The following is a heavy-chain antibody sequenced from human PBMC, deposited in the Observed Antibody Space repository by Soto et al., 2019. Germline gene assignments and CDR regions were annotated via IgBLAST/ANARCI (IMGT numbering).Heavy chain of an antibody. J-gene: IGHJ5*02. CDR2: INAGNGNT. CDR3: ARNRQAAAGTGWFDP. D-gene: IGHD6-13*01. CDR1: GYTFTSYA. Sequence: QVQLVQSGAEVKKPGASVKVSCKASGYTFTSYAMHWVRQAPGQRLEWMGWINAGNGNTKYSQKFQGRVTITRDTSASTAYMELSSLRSEDTAVYYCARNRQAAAGTGWFDPWGQGTLVTVSS. V-gene: IGHV1-3*01.